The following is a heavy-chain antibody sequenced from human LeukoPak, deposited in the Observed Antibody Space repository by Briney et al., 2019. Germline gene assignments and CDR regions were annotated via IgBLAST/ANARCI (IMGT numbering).Heavy chain of an antibody. Sequence: GGSLRLSCAASGFTFSSYEMNWVRQAPGKGLEGVSYISSSGSTIYYADSVKGRFTISRDNAKSSLYLQMNSLRAEGTAVYYCAREAIGSGSYWGIYNWFDPWGQGTLVTVSS. V-gene: IGHV3-48*03. CDR2: ISSSGSTI. J-gene: IGHJ5*02. CDR1: GFTFSSYE. D-gene: IGHD3-10*01. CDR3: AREAIGSGSYWGIYNWFDP.